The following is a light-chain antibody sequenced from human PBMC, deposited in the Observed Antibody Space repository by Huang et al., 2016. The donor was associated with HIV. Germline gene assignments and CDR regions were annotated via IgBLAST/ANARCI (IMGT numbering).Light chain of an antibody. Sequence: DIQMTQSPSSLSASVGDRVTITCQASQDISIYLNWYQQKPGKAPELLIYDAYILQTGVPSRFSGSGSGTDFSFTITSLQPEDIATYYCQQYDNLPRYTFGQGTKLEIK. V-gene: IGKV1-33*01. CDR2: DAY. CDR3: QQYDNLPRYT. CDR1: QDISIY. J-gene: IGKJ2*01.